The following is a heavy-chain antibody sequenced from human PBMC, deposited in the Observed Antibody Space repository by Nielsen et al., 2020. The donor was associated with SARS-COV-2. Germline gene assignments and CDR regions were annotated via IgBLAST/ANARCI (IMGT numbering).Heavy chain of an antibody. CDR2: ISSSSSYT. CDR3: ARNYYDSSGYYPGWFDP. Sequence: RQAPGKGLEWVSYISSSSSYTNYADSVKGRFTISRDNAKNSLYLQMNGLRAEDTAVYYCARNYYDSSGYYPGWFDPWGQGTLVTVSS. D-gene: IGHD3-22*01. V-gene: IGHV3-11*06. J-gene: IGHJ5*02.